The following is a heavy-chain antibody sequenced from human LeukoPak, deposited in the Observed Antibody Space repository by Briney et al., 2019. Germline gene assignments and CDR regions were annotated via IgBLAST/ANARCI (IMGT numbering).Heavy chain of an antibody. CDR2: IIPILGIA. CDR1: GGTFSSYA. D-gene: IGHD3-16*01. J-gene: IGHJ4*02. V-gene: IGHV1-69*04. CDR3: ARDRGIWGSYLDY. Sequence: ASVKVSCKASGGTFSSYAISWVRQAPGQGLEWMGRIIPILGIANYAQKFQGRVTITTDESTSTAYMELSSLRSEDTAVYYCARDRGIWGSYLDYWGQGTLVTVSS.